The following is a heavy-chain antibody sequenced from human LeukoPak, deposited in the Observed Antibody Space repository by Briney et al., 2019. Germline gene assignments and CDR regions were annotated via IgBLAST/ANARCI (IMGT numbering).Heavy chain of an antibody. Sequence: PSETLSLTCTVSGGSIDSGPHYWGWIRQPPGKGLEWIGTIHFGGTTYYNPSLSRRLTISVDTSKNQFSLRLSSVTAADTAIYYCASPFTLAYYSDSGSWDYWGQGTLVTVSS. V-gene: IGHV4-39*01. CDR1: GGSIDSGPHY. D-gene: IGHD3-10*01. CDR2: IHFGGTT. CDR3: ASPFTLAYYSDSGSWDY. J-gene: IGHJ4*02.